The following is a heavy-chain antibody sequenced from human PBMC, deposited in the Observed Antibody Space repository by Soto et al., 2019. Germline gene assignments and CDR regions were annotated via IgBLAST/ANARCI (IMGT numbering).Heavy chain of an antibody. CDR1: GFTFSSYG. D-gene: IGHD6-19*01. CDR2: IWYDGSNK. Sequence: QVQLVESGGGVVQPGRSLRLSCAASGFTFSSYGMHWVRQAPGKGLEWVAVIWYDGSNKYYADSVKGRFTISRDNSKKTLYLQMNSLRAEDTAVYYCARDDGAVAGTFDPWGQGTLVTGSS. J-gene: IGHJ5*02. CDR3: ARDDGAVAGTFDP. V-gene: IGHV3-33*01.